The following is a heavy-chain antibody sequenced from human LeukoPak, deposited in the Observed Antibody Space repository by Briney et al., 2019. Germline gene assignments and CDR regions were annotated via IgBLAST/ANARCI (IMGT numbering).Heavy chain of an antibody. Sequence: SETLSLTCTVSGGSISSGGYYWSWIRQHPGKGLEWIGYIYYSGSTYYNPSLKSRVTISVDTSKNQFSLKLSSVTAADTAVYYCARDKGDYDSSGSLFVFGGQGILVTVSS. V-gene: IGHV4-31*03. D-gene: IGHD3-22*01. CDR2: IYYSGST. CDR3: ARDKGDYDSSGSLFVF. CDR1: GGSISSGGYY. J-gene: IGHJ4*02.